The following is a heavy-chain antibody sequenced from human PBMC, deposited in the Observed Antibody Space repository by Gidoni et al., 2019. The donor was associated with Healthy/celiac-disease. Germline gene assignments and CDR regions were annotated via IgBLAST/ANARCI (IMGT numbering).Heavy chain of an antibody. CDR3: AKDVFKDYYDSSGYYYDYFDY. Sequence: EVQLLESGGGLVQPGGSLRLSCAASGFPFSSYAMSWVLQAPGKGLEWVSAISGSGGSTYYADSVKGRFTISRDNSKNTLYLQMNSLRAEDTAVYYCAKDVFKDYYDSSGYYYDYFDYWGQGTLVTVSS. J-gene: IGHJ4*02. D-gene: IGHD3-22*01. V-gene: IGHV3-23*01. CDR2: ISGSGGST. CDR1: GFPFSSYA.